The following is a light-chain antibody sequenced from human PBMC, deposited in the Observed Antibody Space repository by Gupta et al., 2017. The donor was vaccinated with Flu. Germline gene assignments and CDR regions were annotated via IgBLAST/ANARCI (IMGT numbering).Light chain of an antibody. CDR1: ALPNQY. Sequence: GQTARITCSGDALPNQYAYWYQQKPGQAPVLVIYKDSERPSGIPERFSGSSSGTTLTLTISGVQAEDEADYYCQSADSSGTSRVFGGGTKLTAL. J-gene: IGLJ3*02. CDR3: QSADSSGTSRV. V-gene: IGLV3-25*03. CDR2: KDS.